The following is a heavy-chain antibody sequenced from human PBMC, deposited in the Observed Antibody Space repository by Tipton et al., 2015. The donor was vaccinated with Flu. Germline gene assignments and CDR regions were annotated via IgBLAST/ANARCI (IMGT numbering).Heavy chain of an antibody. CDR3: ARFSRSPGSKVFPKRAFYFDY. Sequence: TLSLTCAVYGGSFSGYYWSWIRQPPGKGLEWIGEINHSGSTNYNPSLKSRVTISVDTSKNQFSLKLSSVTAADTAVYYCARFSRSPGSKVFPKRAFYFDYWGQGTLVTVSS. D-gene: IGHD3-3*02. CDR2: INHSGST. CDR1: GGSFSGYY. J-gene: IGHJ4*02. V-gene: IGHV4-34*01.